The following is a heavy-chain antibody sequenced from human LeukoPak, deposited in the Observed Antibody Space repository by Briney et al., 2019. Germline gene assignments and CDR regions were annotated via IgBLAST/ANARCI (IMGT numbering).Heavy chain of an antibody. CDR2: ISDSGGST. CDR1: GFTFSSYA. CDR3: VRRVPYSSSSVYFDC. D-gene: IGHD6-6*01. J-gene: IGHJ4*02. V-gene: IGHV3-23*01. Sequence: PGGSLGLSCAASGFTFSSYAMSWVRQAPGKGLEWVSAISDSGGSTYYADSVKGRFTISRDNSKNTVYLQMNSLRAEDTALYYCVRRVPYSSSSVYFDCWGQGTLVTVSS.